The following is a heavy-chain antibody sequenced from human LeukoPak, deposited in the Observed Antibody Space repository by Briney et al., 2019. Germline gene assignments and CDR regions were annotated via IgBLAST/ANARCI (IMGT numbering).Heavy chain of an antibody. CDR3: ARDLIRFLEWLLIYYYYYMDV. D-gene: IGHD3-3*01. Sequence: ASVKVSCKASGYTFTGYYMHWVRRAPGQGLEWMGWINPNSGGTNYAQKFQGRVTMTRDTSISTAYMELSRLRSDDTAVYYCARDLIRFLEWLLIYYYYYMDVWGKGTTVTVSS. J-gene: IGHJ6*03. V-gene: IGHV1-2*02. CDR2: INPNSGGT. CDR1: GYTFTGYY.